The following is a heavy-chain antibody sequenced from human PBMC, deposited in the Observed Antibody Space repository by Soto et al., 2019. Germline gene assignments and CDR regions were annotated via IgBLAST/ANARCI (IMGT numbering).Heavy chain of an antibody. CDR3: AKGRSYYYYYGVDV. CDR2: IIDSGAST. Sequence: EVQLLESGGGLVQPGGSLRLSCAASGFTFRSCAMGWVRQAPGKGLEWVSDIIDSGASTYYADSMKGRFTISRDNSKSTLYLQMNSLRAEDTALYYCAKGRSYYYYYGVDVWGQGTTVTVSS. J-gene: IGHJ6*02. CDR1: GFTFRSCA. V-gene: IGHV3-23*01.